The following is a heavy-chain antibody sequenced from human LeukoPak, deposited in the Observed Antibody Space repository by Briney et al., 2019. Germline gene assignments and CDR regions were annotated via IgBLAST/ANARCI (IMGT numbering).Heavy chain of an antibody. CDR3: ARREVVPAASNQFDY. V-gene: IGHV3-30*03. D-gene: IGHD2-2*01. J-gene: IGHJ4*02. Sequence: GESLRLSCAASGFTFSSYGMHWVRQAPGKGLEWVAVISYDGSNKYYADSVKGRFTISRDNSKNTLYLQMNSLRAEDTAVYYCARREVVPAASNQFDYWGQGTLVTVSS. CDR2: ISYDGSNK. CDR1: GFTFSSYG.